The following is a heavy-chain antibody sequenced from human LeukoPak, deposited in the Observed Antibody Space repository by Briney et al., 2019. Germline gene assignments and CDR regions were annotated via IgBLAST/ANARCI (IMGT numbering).Heavy chain of an antibody. V-gene: IGHV1-2*02. Sequence: ATLSVSCTASGYTFTGYHMHWVRQAPGQGLEWMGWINHNSGGTNYAQKLQGRVTMNRDTSISTAYMELSRLRSDDTAVYYCARDGYDSSGYSPFGAFDIWGQGTKVTVSS. J-gene: IGHJ3*02. CDR3: ARDGYDSSGYSPFGAFDI. CDR1: GYTFTGYH. D-gene: IGHD3-22*01. CDR2: INHNSGGT.